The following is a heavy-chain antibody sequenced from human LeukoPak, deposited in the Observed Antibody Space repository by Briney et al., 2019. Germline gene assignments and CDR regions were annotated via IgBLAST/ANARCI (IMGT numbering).Heavy chain of an antibody. V-gene: IGHV1-2*02. CDR3: TREDY. J-gene: IGHJ4*02. Sequence: GASVKVSCKASGYTFTDYYLHWVRQAPGQGLEWMGWIHPNTGGTTYAQKFQGRVTMTRDTSISTAYMELSRLTSDDTAIYYCTREDYWAQGTLVTVSS. CDR1: GYTFTDYY. CDR2: IHPNTGGT.